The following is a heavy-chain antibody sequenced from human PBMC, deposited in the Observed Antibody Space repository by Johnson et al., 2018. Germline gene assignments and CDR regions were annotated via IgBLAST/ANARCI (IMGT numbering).Heavy chain of an antibody. Sequence: QVQLVQSGGGVVQPGRSLRLSCAASGFTFSTYGMHWVRQAPGKGLEWVAVIWYAGSNKYYVDSVKGRFTISRDNSKNTLYLQRNSLRAEDTAVYYCARDEGDAFDIWGQGTMVTVSS. CDR3: ARDEGDAFDI. V-gene: IGHV3-33*01. CDR1: GFTFSTYG. J-gene: IGHJ3*02. CDR2: IWYAGSNK.